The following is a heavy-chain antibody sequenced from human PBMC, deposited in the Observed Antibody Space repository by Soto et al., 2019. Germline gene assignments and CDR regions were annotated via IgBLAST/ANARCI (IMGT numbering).Heavy chain of an antibody. CDR3: ARDEYQLLSSVSWFDS. CDR1: GGSISDDSY. J-gene: IGHJ5*01. CDR2: IYHTGNT. V-gene: IGHV4-30-4*01. D-gene: IGHD2-2*01. Sequence: TSETLSLICTVSGGSISDDSYWSWIRQTPGKGLEWIGYIYHTGNTYYNPSLRSRVSISVDKSKSQFSLKLISVTAADTAVYFCARDEYQLLSSVSWFDSWGQGTLVTVSS.